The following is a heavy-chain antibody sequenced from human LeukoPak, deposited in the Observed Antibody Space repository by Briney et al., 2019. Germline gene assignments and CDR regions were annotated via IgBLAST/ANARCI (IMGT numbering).Heavy chain of an antibody. Sequence: GGSLSLSCAASGFTFSRYAMSWVRQPPGKGLEWVSAISGSGGNTYYADSVKGRFTISRDNSKNTLYLQMNSLRAEDTAVYYCAKDVRLVRGVNYGSIIDYFDYWGQGTLVTVSS. D-gene: IGHD3-10*01. CDR2: ISGSGGNT. CDR1: GFTFSRYA. V-gene: IGHV3-23*01. J-gene: IGHJ4*02. CDR3: AKDVRLVRGVNYGSIIDYFDY.